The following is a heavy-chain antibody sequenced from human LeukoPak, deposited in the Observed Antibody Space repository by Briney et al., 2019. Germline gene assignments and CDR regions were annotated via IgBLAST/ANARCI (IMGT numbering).Heavy chain of an antibody. CDR2: IIPIFGTA. CDR3: ASRRITIFGVVIMEDYYYYYGMDV. D-gene: IGHD3-3*01. J-gene: IGHJ6*02. V-gene: IGHV1-69*01. Sequence: SVKVSCKASGVTFSSYAISWVRQAPGQGLEWMGGIIPIFGTANYAQKFQGRVTITADESTSTAYMELSSLRSEDTAVYYCASRRITIFGVVIMEDYYYYYGMDVWGQGTTVTVSS. CDR1: GVTFSSYA.